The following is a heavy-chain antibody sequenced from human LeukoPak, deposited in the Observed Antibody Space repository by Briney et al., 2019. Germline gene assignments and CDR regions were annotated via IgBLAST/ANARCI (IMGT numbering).Heavy chain of an antibody. CDR2: IFDRGTT. J-gene: IGHJ4*02. CDR1: GTSIKTYY. Sequence: PSETLSLTCNVSGTSIKTYYWSWIRQPPGKGLEWIGYIFDRGTTNYNPSLESRVTISAETSKNQVSLKVKSVTAADTAVYYCARLPLGAFGEVLNFDCWGQGTLVTVSS. D-gene: IGHD3-10*01. CDR3: ARLPLGAFGEVLNFDC. V-gene: IGHV4-59*12.